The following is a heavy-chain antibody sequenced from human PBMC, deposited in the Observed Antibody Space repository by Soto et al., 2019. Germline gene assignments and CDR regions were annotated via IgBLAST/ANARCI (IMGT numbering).Heavy chain of an antibody. CDR2: INAGNGNT. CDR3: AQQWLVRKGADYFDY. V-gene: IGHV1-3*01. J-gene: IGHJ4*02. Sequence: QVPLVQSGAEVKKPGASVKVSCKASGYTFTSYAMHWVRQAPGQRLEWMGWINAGNGNTKYSQKFQGRVTITRDTSASTAYMELSSLRSEDTAVYYCAQQWLVRKGADYFDYWGQGTLVTVSS. CDR1: GYTFTSYA. D-gene: IGHD6-19*01.